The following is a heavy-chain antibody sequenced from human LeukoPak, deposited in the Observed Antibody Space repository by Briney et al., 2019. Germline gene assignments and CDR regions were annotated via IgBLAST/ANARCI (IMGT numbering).Heavy chain of an antibody. D-gene: IGHD4-17*01. Sequence: GGSLRLSCAASGSTFSSYSMNWVRQAPGKGLEWVAYIRSSGSPIYYADSVKGRFTISRDNAKNSLYLQMNSLRDEDTAVYYCARASTTVPNLLDYWGQGTLVTVSS. CDR2: IRSSGSPI. CDR1: GSTFSSYS. CDR3: ARASTTVPNLLDY. V-gene: IGHV3-48*02. J-gene: IGHJ4*02.